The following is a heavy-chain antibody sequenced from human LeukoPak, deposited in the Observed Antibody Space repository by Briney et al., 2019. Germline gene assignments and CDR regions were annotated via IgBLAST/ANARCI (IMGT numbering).Heavy chain of an antibody. CDR1: GYSFTSYW. V-gene: IGHV5-51*01. CDR2: IYPGDSDT. CDR3: ARLSYYYDSSGYWGLTRHNWFDP. Sequence: GESLKISCKGSGYSFTSYWIGWVRQMPGKGLEWMGIIYPGDSDTRYSPSFQGQVTISADKSISTAYLLWSSLKASDTAMYYCARLSYYYDSSGYWGLTRHNWFDPWGQGTLVTVST. J-gene: IGHJ5*02. D-gene: IGHD3-22*01.